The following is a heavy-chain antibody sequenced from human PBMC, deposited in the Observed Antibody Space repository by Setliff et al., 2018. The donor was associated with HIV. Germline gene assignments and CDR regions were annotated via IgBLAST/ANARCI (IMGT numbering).Heavy chain of an antibody. Sequence: PSETLSLTCTVSGGSISSSSYYWGWIRQPPGKGLEWIGSIYYSGSTYYNPSLKSRVTISVDTSKNQFSLRLNSVTAADTAVYYCARVRLRVPPSIFDYWGQGALVTVSS. V-gene: IGHV4-39*01. CDR1: GGSISSSSYY. J-gene: IGHJ4*02. D-gene: IGHD2-2*01. CDR2: IYYSGST. CDR3: ARVRLRVPPSIFDY.